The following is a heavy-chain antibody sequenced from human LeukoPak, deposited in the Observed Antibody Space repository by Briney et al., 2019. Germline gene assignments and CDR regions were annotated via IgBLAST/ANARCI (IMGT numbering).Heavy chain of an antibody. CDR2: IKQDGSEK. V-gene: IGHV3-7*01. D-gene: IGHD3-3*01. J-gene: IGHJ3*02. CDR3: ARDGRFSYGAFDI. CDR1: GFTFSDYW. Sequence: GSLRLSCVASGFTFSDYWMTWVRRAPGKGLECVANIKQDGSEKFYVDSVKGRFTISRDNAKNSLYLQMNSLRAEDTAVYYCARDGRFSYGAFDIWGQGTMVTVSS.